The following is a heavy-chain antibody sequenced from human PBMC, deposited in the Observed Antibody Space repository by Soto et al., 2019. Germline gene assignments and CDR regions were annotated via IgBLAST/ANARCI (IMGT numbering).Heavy chain of an antibody. CDR2: LSDSGDSI. Sequence: GSLRLSCTASGFTFSSHAMTWVRQAPGKGLEWVSGLSDSGDSIYYADSVKGRFTIYRDNSMNTLYLQMNTLRVEDTAVYYCAKVSSSWYAGFFDLWGQGTQVTVSS. D-gene: IGHD6-13*01. CDR3: AKVSSSWYAGFFDL. CDR1: GFTFSSHA. V-gene: IGHV3-23*01. J-gene: IGHJ4*02.